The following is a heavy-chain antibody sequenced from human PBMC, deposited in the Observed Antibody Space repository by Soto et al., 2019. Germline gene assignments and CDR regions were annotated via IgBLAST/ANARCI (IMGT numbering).Heavy chain of an antibody. CDR3: AREAYYYHSGGYYFSYFDY. CDR1: GGSIGNYY. J-gene: IGHJ4*02. D-gene: IGHD3-22*01. Sequence: PSETLSLTCTVSGGSIGNYYWTWIRQPPGKGLEWIGYIYYSGSTNYNPSLKSRVTMSVDTSKNQFSLKLSSVTAADTAVYYCAREAYYYHSGGYYFSYFDYWSQGTLVTVSS. CDR2: IYYSGST. V-gene: IGHV4-59*01.